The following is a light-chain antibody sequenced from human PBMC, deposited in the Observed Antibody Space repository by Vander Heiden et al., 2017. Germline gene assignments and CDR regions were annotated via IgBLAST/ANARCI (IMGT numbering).Light chain of an antibody. J-gene: IGKJ1*01. CDR1: QSVSIN. CDR2: VAS. Sequence: EIVMTQSPATLSVSPGERVTLSCRASQSVSINLAWYQQKPGHAPRLLIYVASTRATGIPARFSGSGSGTEFTLTISSLQSDDSAVYYCQQYNNWPRTFGHGTKVEIK. CDR3: QQYNNWPRT. V-gene: IGKV3-15*01.